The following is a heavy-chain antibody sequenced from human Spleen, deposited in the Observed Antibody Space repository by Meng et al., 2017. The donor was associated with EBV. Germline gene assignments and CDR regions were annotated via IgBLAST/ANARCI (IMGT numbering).Heavy chain of an antibody. CDR1: GYTFTNYD. CDR2: MSPNSGNT. D-gene: IGHD3-10*01. Sequence: QVQLVQSGAEVKKPGASVKVSCKASGYTFTNYDINWVRQATGRGLEWVGWMSPNSGNTVYAQKFQGRVTMTKNTSTSTVYMELNSLRSDDTAVYYCARGHTHYYGSGSYGHWGQGPLGTVAS. J-gene: IGHJ4*02. V-gene: IGHV1-8*01. CDR3: ARGHTHYYGSGSYGH.